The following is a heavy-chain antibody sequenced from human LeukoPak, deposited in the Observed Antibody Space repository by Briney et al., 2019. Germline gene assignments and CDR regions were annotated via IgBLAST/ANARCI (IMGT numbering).Heavy chain of an antibody. CDR2: IKQDGSEK. J-gene: IGHJ2*01. CDR3: ANTIRGSSYWYFDL. D-gene: IGHD1-26*01. V-gene: IGHV3-7*01. CDR1: GFTFSSYW. Sequence: GGSLRLSCAASGFTFSSYWMSWVRQAPGKGLEWVANIKQDGSEKYYVDSVKGRFTISRDNAKNTLYLQMNSLRAEDTAVYYCANTIRGSSYWYFDLWGRGTLVTVSS.